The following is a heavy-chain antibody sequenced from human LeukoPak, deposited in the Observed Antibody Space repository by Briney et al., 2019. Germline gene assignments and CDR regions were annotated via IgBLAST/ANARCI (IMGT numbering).Heavy chain of an antibody. Sequence: GGSLRLSCVASGFTFSSYGMHWVRQAPGKGLEWVALIWYDGSKQYYADSVKGRFTISRDSSTLFLQMNSLRAEDTAVYYCARFTGGDYYGRLDYWGQGTLVTVSS. CDR3: ARFTGGDYYGRLDY. J-gene: IGHJ4*02. CDR1: GFTFSSYG. D-gene: IGHD2-21*02. V-gene: IGHV3-33*08. CDR2: IWYDGSKQ.